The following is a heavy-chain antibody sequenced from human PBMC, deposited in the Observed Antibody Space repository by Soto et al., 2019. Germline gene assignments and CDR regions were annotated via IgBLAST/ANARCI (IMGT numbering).Heavy chain of an antibody. CDR3: AKQSRPPGILTGYYLRFDV. V-gene: IGHV4-39*01. J-gene: IGHJ3*01. CDR2: IYSTENT. CDR1: GGSVSSNSYS. D-gene: IGHD3-9*01. Sequence: SETLSLTCTVSGGSVSSNSYSWGWIRQSPGKGLEWIGTIYSTENTYYHPSLLSRVTISVDTSMNQFSLKLSSVTAADTAVYYCAKQSRPPGILTGYYLRFDVWGQGTMVTVSS.